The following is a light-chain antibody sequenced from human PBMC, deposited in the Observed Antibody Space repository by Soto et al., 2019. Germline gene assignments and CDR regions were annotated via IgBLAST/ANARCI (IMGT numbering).Light chain of an antibody. CDR2: AAS. Sequence: DIQVTQSPYSLSASPGDRISITCRASQDINKLLAWYQQNPGQFPPLLIYAASTLRPGVPSRFSGNGSGTDFTLTIASLQPEDVATYFCQKYGRAAAAFGQGTKVDVK. CDR1: QDINKL. CDR3: QKYGRAAAA. J-gene: IGKJ1*01. V-gene: IGKV1-27*01.